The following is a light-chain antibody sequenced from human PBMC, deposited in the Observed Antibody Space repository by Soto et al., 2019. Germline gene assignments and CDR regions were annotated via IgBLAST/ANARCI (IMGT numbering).Light chain of an antibody. CDR3: AAWDDSLNGSYV. V-gene: IGLV1-44*01. CDR2: SNN. Sequence: QSVLTQPPSASGTPGQRVTISCSGSSSNIGSNTVNWYQQLPGTAPKLLIYSNNQRPSGVPDRFSGPKSGTSASLAISGLQSEDEADYYCAAWDDSLNGSYVFGTVTQLTVL. J-gene: IGLJ1*01. CDR1: SSNIGSNT.